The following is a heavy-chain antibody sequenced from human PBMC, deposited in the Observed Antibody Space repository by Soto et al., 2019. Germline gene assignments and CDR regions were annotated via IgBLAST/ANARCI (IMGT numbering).Heavy chain of an antibody. Sequence: PGGSLRLSCAASGFTFSSYAMSWVRQAPGKGLEWVSAISGSGGSTYYADSVKGRFTISRGNSKNTLYLQMNSLRAEDTAVYYCAKDLGRDIVVVPAANYYYYGMDGWGQGTTVTVSS. CDR1: GFTFSSYA. D-gene: IGHD2-2*01. CDR3: AKDLGRDIVVVPAANYYYYGMDG. V-gene: IGHV3-23*01. CDR2: ISGSGGST. J-gene: IGHJ6*02.